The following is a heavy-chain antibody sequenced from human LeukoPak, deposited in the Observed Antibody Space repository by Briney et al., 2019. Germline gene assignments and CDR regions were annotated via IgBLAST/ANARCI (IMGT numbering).Heavy chain of an antibody. V-gene: IGHV1-46*01. CDR1: GGTFSSYA. CDR3: AREEAMATENWFDP. CDR2: INPSGGST. D-gene: IGHD5-24*01. Sequence: ASVKVSCKASGGTFSSYATSWVRQAPGQGLEWMGRINPSGGSTSYAQKFQGRVTMTRDTSTSTVYMELSSLRSEDTAVYYCAREEAMATENWFDPWGQGTLVTVSS. J-gene: IGHJ5*02.